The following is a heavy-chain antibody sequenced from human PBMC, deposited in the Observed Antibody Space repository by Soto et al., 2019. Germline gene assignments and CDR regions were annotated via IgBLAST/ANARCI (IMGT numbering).Heavy chain of an antibody. CDR2: IIPILGTA. CDR1: GGAFSSFA. D-gene: IGHD4-4*01. Sequence: QVQLVQSGTEVKKPGSSVKVSCKTSGGAFSSFAVTWVRQAPGQGLEWIGGIIPILGTANYAQKFQGRVTITADESTSTAYMEPTSPRSEDTAVYFCARDRDHSYDYWGQGTLVTVSS. CDR3: ARDRDHSYDY. J-gene: IGHJ4*02. V-gene: IGHV1-69*01.